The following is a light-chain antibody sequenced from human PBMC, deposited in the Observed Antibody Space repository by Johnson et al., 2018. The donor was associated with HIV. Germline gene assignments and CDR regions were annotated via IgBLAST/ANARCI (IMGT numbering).Light chain of an antibody. J-gene: IGLJ1*01. CDR2: ENN. Sequence: QSVLTQPPPVSAAPGQKVTISCSGSSSNIGNNYVSWYQQLPGTAPKVLIYENNKRPSGIPDRFSGSKSGTSATLGITGLQTGDEADYYCGTWDSSLSAGKFFGTGTKVTVL. V-gene: IGLV1-51*02. CDR3: GTWDSSLSAGKF. CDR1: SSNIGNNY.